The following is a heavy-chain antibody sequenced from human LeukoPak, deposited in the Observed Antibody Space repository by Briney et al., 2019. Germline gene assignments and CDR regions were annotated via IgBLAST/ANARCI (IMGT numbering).Heavy chain of an antibody. J-gene: IGHJ4*02. D-gene: IGHD2-15*01. Sequence: SETLSPTCTVSGGSIRSYYWSWIRQPPGKGLEWVGYIFYSGTTDSNPSLKSRVTISVDTSKNQFSLKLSSVTAADTAVYYCARTYCSGGSCHFDYWGQGTLATVSS. CDR1: GGSIRSYY. V-gene: IGHV4-59*08. CDR2: IFYSGTT. CDR3: ARTYCSGGSCHFDY.